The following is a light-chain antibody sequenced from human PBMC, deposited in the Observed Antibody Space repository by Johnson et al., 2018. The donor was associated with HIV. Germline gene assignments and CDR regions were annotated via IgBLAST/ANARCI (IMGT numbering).Light chain of an antibody. Sequence: QSVLTQPPSVSAAPGQKVTISCSGSSSNIGNNYVSWYQQLPGTAPKLLIYDNNKRPSGIPYRFSDSQSGKSATLAITGLQTGDEADYYCGTWDTSLGAQYVFGTRTKVTVL. V-gene: IGLV1-51*01. CDR1: SSNIGNNY. J-gene: IGLJ1*01. CDR2: DNN. CDR3: GTWDTSLGAQYV.